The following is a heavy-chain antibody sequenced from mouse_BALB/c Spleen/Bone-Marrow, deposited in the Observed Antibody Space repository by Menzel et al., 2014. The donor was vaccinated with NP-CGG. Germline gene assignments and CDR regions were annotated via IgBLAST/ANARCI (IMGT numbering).Heavy chain of an antibody. J-gene: IGHJ4*01. CDR3: ARSIYDGYSEAMDY. V-gene: IGHV1-54*03. CDR2: INPGSGGI. Sequence: VQGVESGTDLVRPGTSVKASCKASGYAFTNYLIEWIKQRPGQGLEWIGVINPGSGGINYNERFKGKATLTADKSSSTAYMQLSSLTSDDSAVYFCARSIYDGYSEAMDYWGRGTSVTVSS. D-gene: IGHD2-3*01. CDR1: GYAFTNYL.